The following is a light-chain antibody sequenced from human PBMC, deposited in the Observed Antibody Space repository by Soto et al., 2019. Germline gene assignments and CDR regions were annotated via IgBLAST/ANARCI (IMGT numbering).Light chain of an antibody. CDR2: DAS. J-gene: IGKJ1*01. CDR1: QSLFDNDDGNTY. V-gene: IGKV2-40*01. Sequence: DIVLTQTPVSLPVTAGEPACIXXRSXQSLFDNDDGNTYLGWYLQKPGQSPQXXIYDASSLESGVPSRFSGSGSGTEFTLTISSLQPDDFATYYCQHYNSYSEAFGQGTKVDIK. CDR3: QHYNSYSEA.